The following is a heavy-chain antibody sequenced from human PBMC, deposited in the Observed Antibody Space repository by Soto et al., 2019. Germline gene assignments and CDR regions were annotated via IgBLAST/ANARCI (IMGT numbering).Heavy chain of an antibody. D-gene: IGHD6-13*01. J-gene: IGHJ1*01. CDR3: VRPMLSTSWLNDFQH. V-gene: IGHV3-7*01. CDR1: GFTFSTYW. CDR2: INQAGSKI. Sequence: EVQLVESGGGLVQPGGSLRLSCAASGFTFSTYWMTWVRQAPEMGLEWVASINQAGSKIYYVDSVKGRFTISRDDAKNSLYLQMIRLTAEDTAVYYCVRPMLSTSWLNDFQHWGQGTVVTVSS.